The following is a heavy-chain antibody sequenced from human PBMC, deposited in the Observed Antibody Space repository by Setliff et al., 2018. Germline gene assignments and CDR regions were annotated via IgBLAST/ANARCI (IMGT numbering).Heavy chain of an antibody. CDR2: IYYRGNT. J-gene: IGHJ4*01. Sequence: SETLSLTCTVSGASLSSGTYYWGWIRQPPGKGLEWIGRIYYRGNTKYNPPLKSRLTISVDTAMNQFALELRSVTAADTAVYFCARVQPLRFFFDYWGHGALVTVSS. V-gene: IGHV4-39*06. CDR3: ARVQPLRFFFDY. CDR1: GASLSSGTYY.